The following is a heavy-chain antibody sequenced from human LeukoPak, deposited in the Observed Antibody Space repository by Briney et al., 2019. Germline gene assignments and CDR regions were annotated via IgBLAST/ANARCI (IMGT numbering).Heavy chain of an antibody. CDR2: IYGSGTT. CDR3: ASVGGGSPY. CDR1: GGSIDSYY. D-gene: IGHD3-16*01. Sequence: SETLSLTCTVSGGSIDSYYWSWIRQPPGKGLEWIGSIYGSGTTYYDLPLRSRVSISADTSKNHFSLELSSVTAADTAVYYCASVGGGSPYWGQGTLVTVSS. V-gene: IGHV4-59*08. J-gene: IGHJ4*02.